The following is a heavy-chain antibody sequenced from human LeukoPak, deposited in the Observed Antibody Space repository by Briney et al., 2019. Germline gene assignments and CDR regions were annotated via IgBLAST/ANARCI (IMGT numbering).Heavy chain of an antibody. CDR2: LYTGGDT. J-gene: IGHJ6*02. Sequence: PGGSLRLSCAASGFTFSSYAMSWVRQAPGKGLEWVSVLYTGGDTDYADSVRGRFIISRDNSKNTVFLQMNSLRPEDTAVYYCARDSRFGTSYYYGMDVWGQGTTVTVSS. V-gene: IGHV3-66*01. D-gene: IGHD3-16*01. CDR3: ARDSRFGTSYYYGMDV. CDR1: GFTFSSYA.